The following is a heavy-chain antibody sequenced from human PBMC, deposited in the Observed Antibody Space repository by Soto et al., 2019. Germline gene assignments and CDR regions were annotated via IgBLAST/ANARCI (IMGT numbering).Heavy chain of an antibody. CDR2: INTDGGTT. CDR1: GFTVSTKY. V-gene: IGHV3-74*01. CDR3: ARGLRGYYGVDV. Sequence: GESLKISCAASGFTVSTKYMSWVRQAPGKGLVWVSRINTDGGTTNYADSAKGRFTISRDSAKNTLYLQMNSLRAEDTAVYYCARGLRGYYGVDVWGQGTTVTVSS. D-gene: IGHD4-17*01. J-gene: IGHJ6*02.